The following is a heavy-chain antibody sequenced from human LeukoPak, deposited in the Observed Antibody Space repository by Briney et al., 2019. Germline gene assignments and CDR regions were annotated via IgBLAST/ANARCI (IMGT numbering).Heavy chain of an antibody. Sequence: GASVKVSCKASGYTFTSYYMHWVRQAPGQGLEWMGIINPSGGSTSYAQKFQGRVTMTRDTSTSTVYMELSSLRSEDTAVYYCARDLPRMGELSLLFDYWGQGTLVTVSS. CDR3: ARDLPRMGELSLLFDY. J-gene: IGHJ4*02. V-gene: IGHV1-46*01. D-gene: IGHD3-16*02. CDR2: INPSGGST. CDR1: GYTFTSYY.